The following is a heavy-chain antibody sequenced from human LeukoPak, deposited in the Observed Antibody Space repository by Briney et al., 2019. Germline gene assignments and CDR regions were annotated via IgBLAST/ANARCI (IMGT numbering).Heavy chain of an antibody. D-gene: IGHD3-22*01. CDR2: IKSKTDGGTT. J-gene: IGHJ4*02. V-gene: IGHV3-15*01. CDR3: SSRFIMGQVVKVY. CDR1: GFTFNSAW. Sequence: SGGSLRLSCAASGFTFNSAWMTWVRQAPGKGLEWVGRIKSKTDGGTTDYAAPVKGRFTISRDDSKNTLYLQMNSQKTEDTAVYYCSSRFIMGQVVKVYWGQGTLVTVSS.